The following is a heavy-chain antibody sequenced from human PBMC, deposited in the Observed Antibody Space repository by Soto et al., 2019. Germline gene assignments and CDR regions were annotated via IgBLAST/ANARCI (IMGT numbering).Heavy chain of an antibody. CDR2: IWYDGSNK. CDR3: ARVHEQWLAYDAFDI. CDR1: GFTFSSYG. Sequence: QVQLVESGGGVVQPGRSLRLSCAASGFTFSSYGMHWVRQAPGKGLEWVAVIWYDGSNKYYADSVKGRFTISRDNSKNTLYLQMNSLRAEDTAVYYCARVHEQWLAYDAFDIWGQGTMVTVSS. V-gene: IGHV3-33*01. D-gene: IGHD6-19*01. J-gene: IGHJ3*02.